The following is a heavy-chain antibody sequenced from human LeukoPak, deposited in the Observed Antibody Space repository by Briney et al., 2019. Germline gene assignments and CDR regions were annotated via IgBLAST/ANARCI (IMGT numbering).Heavy chain of an antibody. CDR3: AGHYGSGRYHYYYMDV. CDR1: RLLFSSCW. Sequence: GGSLRLSCAASRLLFSSCWMHWARQAPGKGLVWVSRINSDGSSTIYADSVKGRFTISRDYAKNTVYLQMNSLRVDDTAVYYCAGHYGSGRYHYYYMDVWGRGTTVTVSS. D-gene: IGHD3-10*01. CDR2: INSDGSST. J-gene: IGHJ6*03. V-gene: IGHV3-74*01.